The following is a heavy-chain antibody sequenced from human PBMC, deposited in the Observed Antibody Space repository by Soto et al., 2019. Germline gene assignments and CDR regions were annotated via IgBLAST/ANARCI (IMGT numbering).Heavy chain of an antibody. CDR1: GGSISSYY. Sequence: PSETLSLTCTVFGGSISSYYWSWIRQPPGKGLEWIGYIYYSGSTNYNPSLKSRVTISVDTSKNQFSLKLSSVTAADTAVYYCARDRGGYSYGYKAYYYGMDVWGQGTTVTVSS. J-gene: IGHJ6*02. D-gene: IGHD5-18*01. V-gene: IGHV4-59*01. CDR2: IYYSGST. CDR3: ARDRGGYSYGYKAYYYGMDV.